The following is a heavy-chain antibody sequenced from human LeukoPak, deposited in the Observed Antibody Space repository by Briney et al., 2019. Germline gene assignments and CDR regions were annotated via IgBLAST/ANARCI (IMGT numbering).Heavy chain of an antibody. D-gene: IGHD3-3*01. CDR1: GFTFSHYE. CDR2: IDTSGGTI. J-gene: IGHJ1*01. Sequence: PGGSLRLSCAASGFTFSHYEMNWVRQAPGKGLEWVSYIDTSGGTIYYVDSVKGRFTISRDNSKNTLYLQMNSLRAEDTAVYYCARDRSGYFQNWGQGTLVTVSS. V-gene: IGHV3-48*03. CDR3: ARDRSGYFQN.